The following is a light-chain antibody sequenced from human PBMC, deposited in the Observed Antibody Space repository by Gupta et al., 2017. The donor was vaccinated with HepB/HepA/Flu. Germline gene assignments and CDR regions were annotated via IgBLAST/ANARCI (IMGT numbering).Light chain of an antibody. J-gene: IGKJ1*01. V-gene: IGKV1-5*03. CDR3: QQYKNYPWT. Sequence: EIQINQSPSTLSVSIGDRVTITCRASQNTGYLFAWFQQKPGKAPNLLISKTSTLESGVPSRFSGSGSGTDFTLTISSLQPDDVATYYCQQYKNYPWTFGQGTKVEIK. CDR1: QNTGYL. CDR2: KTS.